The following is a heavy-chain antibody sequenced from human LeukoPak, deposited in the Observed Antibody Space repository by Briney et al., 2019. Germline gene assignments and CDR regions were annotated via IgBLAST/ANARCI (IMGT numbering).Heavy chain of an antibody. D-gene: IGHD6-19*01. Sequence: SETLSLTCTVSGGSISSSSYYWGWIRQPPGKGLEWIGSIYYGGSTYYNPSLKSRVTISVDTSKNQFSLKLSSVTAADTAVYYCARAPYSSGWYRWYFDLWGRGTLVTVSS. J-gene: IGHJ2*01. CDR1: GGSISSSSYY. V-gene: IGHV4-39*07. CDR2: IYYGGST. CDR3: ARAPYSSGWYRWYFDL.